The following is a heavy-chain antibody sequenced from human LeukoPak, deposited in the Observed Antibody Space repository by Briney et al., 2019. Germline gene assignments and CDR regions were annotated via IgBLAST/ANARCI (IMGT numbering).Heavy chain of an antibody. CDR3: ARDLVTPIDY. D-gene: IGHD2-21*02. Sequence: GGSLRLSCAASGFIFSSYWMTWVRQAPGKGLEWVASVKQDGSEKYYVDSVKGRFTISRDNAKNSLYLQMNSLRAEDTAVFYCARDLVTPIDYWGQGTLVTASS. CDR2: VKQDGSEK. CDR1: GFIFSSYW. J-gene: IGHJ4*02. V-gene: IGHV3-7*03.